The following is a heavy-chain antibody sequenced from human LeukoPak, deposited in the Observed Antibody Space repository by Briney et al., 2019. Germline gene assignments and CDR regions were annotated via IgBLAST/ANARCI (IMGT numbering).Heavy chain of an antibody. V-gene: IGHV4-38-2*02. CDR3: ARGLGGTYYYDSSGYYEGFGY. J-gene: IGHJ4*02. Sequence: KPSETLSITCTVSGYSISSGYYWGWIRQPPGKGLEWIGSIYHSGSTYYNPSLKSRVTISVDTSKNQFSLKLSSVTAADTAVYYCARGLGGTYYYDSSGYYEGFGYWGQGTLVTVSS. D-gene: IGHD3-22*01. CDR1: GYSISSGYY. CDR2: IYHSGST.